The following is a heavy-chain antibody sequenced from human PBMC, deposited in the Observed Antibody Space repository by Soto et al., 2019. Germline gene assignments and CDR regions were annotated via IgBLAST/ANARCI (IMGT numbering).Heavy chain of an antibody. Sequence: SVKVSCKASGGTFSSYTISWVRQAPGRRLEWMGRIIPILGIANYAQKFQGRVTITADKSTSTAYMELSSLRSEDTAVYYCANEGLITMVRGVTYNWFDPWGQGTLVTVSS. CDR2: IIPILGIA. J-gene: IGHJ5*02. V-gene: IGHV1-69*02. CDR1: GGTFSSYT. D-gene: IGHD3-10*01. CDR3: ANEGLITMVRGVTYNWFDP.